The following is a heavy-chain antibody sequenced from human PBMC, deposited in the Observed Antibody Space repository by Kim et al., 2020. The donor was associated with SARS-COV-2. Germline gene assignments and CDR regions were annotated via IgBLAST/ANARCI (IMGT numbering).Heavy chain of an antibody. CDR1: GGSISSYY. D-gene: IGHD4-17*01. V-gene: IGHV4-4*07. J-gene: IGHJ4*02. CDR3: ARQHRRGDDYGGNSELGELDY. Sequence: SETLSLTCTVSGGSISSYYWSWIRQPAGKGLEWIGRIYTSGSTNYNPSLKSRVTMSVDTSKNQFSLKLSSVTAADTAVYYCARQHRRGDDYGGNSELGELDYWGQGTLVTVSS. CDR2: IYTSGST.